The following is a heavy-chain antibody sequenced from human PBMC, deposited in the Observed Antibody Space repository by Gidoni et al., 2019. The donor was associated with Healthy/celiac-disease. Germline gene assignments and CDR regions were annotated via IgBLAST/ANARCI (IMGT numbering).Heavy chain of an antibody. J-gene: IGHJ4*02. V-gene: IGHV3-48*03. CDR3: AREDFMGFTVTTYLDY. CDR2: ISSSGSTI. D-gene: IGHD4-17*01. CDR1: GFTFSSYE. Sequence: EVQLVESGGGLVQPGGSLRLSCAASGFTFSSYEMNWVRQAPGKGLEWVSYISSSGSTIYYADSVKGRFTISRDNAKNSLYLQMNSLRAEDTAVYYCAREDFMGFTVTTYLDYWGQGTLVTVSS.